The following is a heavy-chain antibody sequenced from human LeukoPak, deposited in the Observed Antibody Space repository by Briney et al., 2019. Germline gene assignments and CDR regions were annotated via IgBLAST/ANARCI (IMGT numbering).Heavy chain of an antibody. CDR1: GFTVISNY. V-gene: IGHV3-53*01. D-gene: IGHD3-10*01. Sequence: GGSLRLSCAASGFTVISNYMSWVRQAPGKGLEWVSVIYGGGSTYYADSVKGRFTISRDNSKNTLYLQMNSLRAEDTAVYYCAKGQITMVRGVMVYWGQGTLVTVSS. CDR2: IYGGGST. CDR3: AKGQITMVRGVMVY. J-gene: IGHJ4*02.